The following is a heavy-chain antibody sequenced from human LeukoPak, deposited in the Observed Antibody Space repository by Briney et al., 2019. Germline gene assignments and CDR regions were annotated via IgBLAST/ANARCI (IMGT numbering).Heavy chain of an antibody. CDR3: ARAFCFSTTCYTGYFDC. Sequence: SETLSLTCSVSGGSISSNYWSWIRQPAGKGLEWIGRIYTSGSTNYNPSLKSRVTMSLDTSKNQFSLKLSSVTAADTAVYYCARAFCFSTTCYTGYFDCWGQGTLVTVSS. V-gene: IGHV4-4*07. CDR1: GGSISSNY. J-gene: IGHJ4*02. D-gene: IGHD2-2*01. CDR2: IYTSGST.